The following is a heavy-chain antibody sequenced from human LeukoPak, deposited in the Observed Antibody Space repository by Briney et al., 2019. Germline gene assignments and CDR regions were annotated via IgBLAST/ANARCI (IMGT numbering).Heavy chain of an antibody. V-gene: IGHV3-21*01. CDR3: ARPEYSSSFGGDAFDI. CDR1: GFTFSSYS. J-gene: IGHJ3*02. D-gene: IGHD6-6*01. CDR2: ISSSSSYI. Sequence: PGGSLRLSCAASGFTFSSYSMTWVRQAPGKGLEWVSSISSSSSYIYYADSVKGRFTISRDNAKNSLYLQMNSLRAEDTAVYYCARPEYSSSFGGDAFDIWGQGTMVTVSS.